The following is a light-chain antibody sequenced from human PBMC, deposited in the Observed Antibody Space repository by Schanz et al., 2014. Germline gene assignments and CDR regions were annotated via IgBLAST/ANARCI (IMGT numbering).Light chain of an antibody. CDR3: QQYNSVMYT. Sequence: AIQLTQSPSSLSASVGDRVTITCRASQGISSHLAWYQQKPGKAPKLLIYDASNLQSEVPSRFSGSGSGTEFTLTISRLHPDDFATYYCQQYNSVMYTFGQGTKLEIK. V-gene: IGKV1-13*02. J-gene: IGKJ2*01. CDR2: DAS. CDR1: QGISSH.